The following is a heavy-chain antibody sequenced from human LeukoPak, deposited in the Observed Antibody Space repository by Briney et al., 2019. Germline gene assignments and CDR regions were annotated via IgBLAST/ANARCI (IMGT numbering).Heavy chain of an antibody. V-gene: IGHV3-11*03. CDR3: AVGVAAADLNY. J-gene: IGHJ4*02. D-gene: IGHD6-13*01. CDR2: ISSSSSYT. Sequence: GGNLRLSCAASGFTFSDYYMSWLRQAPGKGLEWVSYISSSSSYTNYADSVKGRFTISRDNAKNSLYLQMNSLRAEDTAVYYCAVGVAAADLNYWGQGALLAVSS. CDR1: GFTFSDYY.